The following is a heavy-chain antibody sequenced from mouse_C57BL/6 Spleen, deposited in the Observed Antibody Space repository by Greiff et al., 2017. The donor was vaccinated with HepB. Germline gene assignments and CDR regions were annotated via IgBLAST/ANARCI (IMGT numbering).Heavy chain of an antibody. CDR2: INPNNGGT. V-gene: IGHV1-22*01. CDR3: ARGGYDYGYAMGY. J-gene: IGHJ4*01. CDR1: GYTFTDYN. Sequence: EVQLQQSGPELVKPGASVKMSCKASGYTFTDYNMHWVKQSHGKGLEWIGYINPNNGGTSYNQKFKGKATLTANNSSSTAYMELRSLTSEDSAVYDCARGGYDYGYAMGYWGQGTSVTVAS. D-gene: IGHD2-4*01.